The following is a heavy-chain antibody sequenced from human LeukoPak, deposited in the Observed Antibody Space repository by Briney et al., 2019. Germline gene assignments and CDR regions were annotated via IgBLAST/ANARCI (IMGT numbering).Heavy chain of an antibody. CDR2: INPNSGGT. J-gene: IGHJ5*02. CDR3: ARGPMVRGAWFDP. CDR1: GYTFTGYY. V-gene: IGHV1-2*02. D-gene: IGHD3-10*01. Sequence: ASAKVSCKASGYTFTGYYMHWVRQAPGQGLEWMGWINPNSGGTNYTQKFQGRVTMTRDTSISTAYMELSRLRSDDTAVYYCARGPMVRGAWFDPWGQGTLVTVSS.